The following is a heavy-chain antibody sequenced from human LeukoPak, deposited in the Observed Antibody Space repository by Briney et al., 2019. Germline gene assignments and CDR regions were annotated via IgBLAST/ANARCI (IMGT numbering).Heavy chain of an antibody. J-gene: IGHJ4*02. CDR3: AKGLLSGYDPPFDY. D-gene: IGHD5-12*01. V-gene: IGHV3-23*01. Sequence: GGSLRLSCAASGLSFSSFAMSWVRQGPAGGLEWVSSIRGNGETFYADSVKGRFTISTDSAKNTLYLQMNSLRAGDTAVYYCAKGLLSGYDPPFDYWGQGTLVTVSS. CDR2: IRGNGET. CDR1: GLSFSSFA.